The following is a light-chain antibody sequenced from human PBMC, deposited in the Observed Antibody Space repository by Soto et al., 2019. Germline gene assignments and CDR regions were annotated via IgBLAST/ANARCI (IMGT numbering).Light chain of an antibody. J-gene: IGKJ1*01. Sequence: MVLTQSPGTLSLSPGERATLSCRASQSVSNNYLAWYQQKPGQAPRLLIHGASNRATGIPDRLSGSGSGTDLTLTISRPDPEDFAVYYCQQYGSSGTFGQGTKVDIK. CDR2: GAS. CDR3: QQYGSSGT. V-gene: IGKV3-20*01. CDR1: QSVSNNY.